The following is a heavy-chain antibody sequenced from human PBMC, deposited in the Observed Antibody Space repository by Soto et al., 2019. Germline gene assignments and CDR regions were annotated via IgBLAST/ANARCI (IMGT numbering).Heavy chain of an antibody. V-gene: IGHV3-30*03. J-gene: IGHJ4*02. CDR1: GFTFSSYG. Sequence: QVQLVESGGGVVQPGRSLRLSCAASGFTFSSYGMHWVRQAPGKGLEWVAVISYDGSNKYYADSVKGRFTISRDNSKNTLYLQMNSLRAEDTAVYYCARGAYDSSGYYFKPLDYWGQGTLVTVSS. CDR2: ISYDGSNK. D-gene: IGHD3-22*01. CDR3: ARGAYDSSGYYFKPLDY.